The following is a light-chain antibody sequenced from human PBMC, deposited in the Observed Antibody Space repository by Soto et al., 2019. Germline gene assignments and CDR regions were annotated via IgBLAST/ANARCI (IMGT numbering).Light chain of an antibody. CDR1: QSISSY. J-gene: IGKJ5*01. CDR2: GTS. CDR3: QQSYSTPIT. V-gene: IGKV1-39*01. Sequence: DIQMTQSPSSLSVSVGDRVTITCRASQSISSYLNWYQQKPGKAPKLLIYGTSSLQSGVPSRFSGSGSGTDFTLTISSLQPNDFATYYCQQSYSTPITFSQGTRLEIK.